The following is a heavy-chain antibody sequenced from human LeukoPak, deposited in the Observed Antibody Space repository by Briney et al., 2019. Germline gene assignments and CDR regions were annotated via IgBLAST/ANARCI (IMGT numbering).Heavy chain of an antibody. D-gene: IGHD3-3*01. CDR3: TTDHRTISGVVTPDY. CDR2: IKIKSDDETT. J-gene: IGHJ4*02. V-gene: IGHV3-15*01. Sequence: GGSLRLSCGASGFSFSTAWMSWVRQAPGKGLEWVGRIKIKSDDETTDYAAPVRGRFTVSRDDSKNTVYLQMNSLKTEDTAVYYCTTDHRTISGVVTPDYWGQGTLVTVSS. CDR1: GFSFSTAW.